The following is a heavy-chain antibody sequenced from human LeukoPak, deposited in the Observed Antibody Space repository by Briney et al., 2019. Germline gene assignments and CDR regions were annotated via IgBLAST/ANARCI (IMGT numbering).Heavy chain of an antibody. CDR3: ARGSCSSSSCYPLDY. V-gene: IGHV3-30-3*01. D-gene: IGHD2-2*01. Sequence: PGGSLRLSCAASGFTFSSYAMHWVRQAPGKGLEWVAVISYDGSNKYYADSVKGRFTISRDNSKNTLYLQMNSLRAEDTAVYYCARGSCSSSSCYPLDYWGQGTLVTVSS. J-gene: IGHJ4*02. CDR1: GFTFSSYA. CDR2: ISYDGSNK.